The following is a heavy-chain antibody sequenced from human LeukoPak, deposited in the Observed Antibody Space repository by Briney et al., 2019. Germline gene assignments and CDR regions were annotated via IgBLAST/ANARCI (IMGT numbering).Heavy chain of an antibody. CDR3: AKRGDCSGTCTYDY. V-gene: IGHV3-23*01. CDR1: GFTFSNYA. Sequence: GGSLRLSCAASGFTFSNYAIHWVRQAPGKGLEWVSIVGGRGVKTYYADSVKGRFTISRDNSKNTVYLQMNSLRAEDTAVYYCAKRGDCSGTCTYDYWGQGTLVTVS. CDR2: VGGRGVKT. D-gene: IGHD2-2*01. J-gene: IGHJ4*02.